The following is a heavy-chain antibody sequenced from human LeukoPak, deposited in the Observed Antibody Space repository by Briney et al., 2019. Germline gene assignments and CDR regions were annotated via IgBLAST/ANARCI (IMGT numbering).Heavy chain of an antibody. CDR1: GYTFTDYY. V-gene: IGHV1-2*02. J-gene: IGHJ4*02. CDR2: INPKSGGR. D-gene: IGHD2-2*01. CDR3: ATGERLVPAAMWFDY. Sequence: PGASVKVSCKASGYTFTDYYMHWVRQAPGQGLEWMGWINPKSGGRSYAQRFQGRVTMTRDTSISTAYMELSRLRSDDTAVYYCATGERLVPAAMWFDYWGQGTLVAVSS.